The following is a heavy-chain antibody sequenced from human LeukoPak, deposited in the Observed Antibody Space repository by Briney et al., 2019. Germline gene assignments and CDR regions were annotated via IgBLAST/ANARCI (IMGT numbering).Heavy chain of an antibody. CDR1: GFTFSDYY. V-gene: IGHV3-11*01. J-gene: IGHJ4*02. CDR3: ARPLNYYDSSGYYD. CDR2: ISSSGSTI. D-gene: IGHD3-22*01. Sequence: GGSLRLSCAASGFTFSDYYMSWIRQAPGKGLEWVSYISSSGSTIYYADSVKGRFTISRDNSKNTLYLQMNSLRAEDTAVYYCARPLNYYDSSGYYDWGQGTLVTVSS.